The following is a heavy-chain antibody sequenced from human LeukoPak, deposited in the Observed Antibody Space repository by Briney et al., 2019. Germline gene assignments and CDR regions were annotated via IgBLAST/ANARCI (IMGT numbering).Heavy chain of an antibody. V-gene: IGHV4-39*07. D-gene: IGHD3-16*01. J-gene: IGHJ4*02. CDR1: GGSISSSNYY. Sequence: KPSETLSLTCTVSGGSISSSNYYWGWIRQPPGKGLEWIGTIFSSGTTYYNPSLTSRVTISIDTSKNQFSLKLTSVTAADTAVYYCGRGTSGYPYAYPNFDYWGQGTLVTVSS. CDR2: IFSSGTT. CDR3: GRGTSGYPYAYPNFDY.